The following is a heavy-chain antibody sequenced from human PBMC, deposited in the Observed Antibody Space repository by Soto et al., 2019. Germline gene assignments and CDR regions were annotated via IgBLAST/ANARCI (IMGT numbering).Heavy chain of an antibody. J-gene: IGHJ3*02. V-gene: IGHV3-15*01. D-gene: IGHD3-22*01. CDR1: GFTFSNAR. Sequence: PGGSLRLSCAASGFTFSNARMSWVRQAPGKGLEWVGRIKSKTDGGTTDYAAPVKGRFTISRDDSKNTLYLQMNSPKTEDTAVYYCTTDSYYDSSGYFNAFDIWGQGTMVTVSS. CDR3: TTDSYYDSSGYFNAFDI. CDR2: IKSKTDGGTT.